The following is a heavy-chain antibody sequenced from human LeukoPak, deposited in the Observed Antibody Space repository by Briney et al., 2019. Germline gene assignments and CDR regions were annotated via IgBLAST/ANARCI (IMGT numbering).Heavy chain of an antibody. CDR3: ARYWGVQLWPHWYFDL. CDR1: GDSISSYY. J-gene: IGHJ2*01. V-gene: IGHV4-59*01. D-gene: IGHD5-18*01. Sequence: SETLSLTCTVSGDSISSYYWSWFRQTPGKGPEWIGYIYYSGSTKYNPSLKSRVTISVDRSKNQFSLKLNSVTAADTAVYYCARYWGVQLWPHWYFDLWGRGSLVTVSS. CDR2: IYYSGST.